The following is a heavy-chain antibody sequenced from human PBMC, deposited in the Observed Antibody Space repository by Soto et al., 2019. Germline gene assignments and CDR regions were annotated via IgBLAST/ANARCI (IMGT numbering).Heavy chain of an antibody. Sequence: GGSLRLSCAASGFTFSDYYMSWIRQAPGKGLEWVSYISSSGSTIYYADSVKGRFTISRDNAKNSLYLQMNSLRAEDTAVYYCARDRSTIFGVVTYVWGQGTTVTVSS. J-gene: IGHJ6*02. CDR2: ISSSGSTI. D-gene: IGHD3-3*01. CDR3: ARDRSTIFGVVTYV. V-gene: IGHV3-11*01. CDR1: GFTFSDYY.